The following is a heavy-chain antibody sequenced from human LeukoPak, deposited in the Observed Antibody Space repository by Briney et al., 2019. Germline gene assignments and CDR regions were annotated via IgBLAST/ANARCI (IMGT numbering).Heavy chain of an antibody. J-gene: IGHJ4*02. CDR1: GYTFTGYY. CDR3: ARDLGISVGGTFDY. CDR2: INPNNGAT. Sequence: ASVKVSCKASGYTFTGYYLHWVRQAPGQGPEWMGWINPNNGATKFAQKFQGRVSMTRATSISTAYMELSRLRSDDTAIYYCARDLGISVGGTFDYWGQGTVVTVSS. D-gene: IGHD6-19*01. V-gene: IGHV1-2*02.